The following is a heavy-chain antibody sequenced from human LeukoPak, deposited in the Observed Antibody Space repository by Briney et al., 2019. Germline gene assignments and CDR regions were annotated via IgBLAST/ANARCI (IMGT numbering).Heavy chain of an antibody. D-gene: IGHD6-19*01. CDR3: ARQRAGNYFDY. CDR2: IYPSGSD. V-gene: IGHV4-4*09. Sequence: IXSHXXSWIRQPPGKGLEWIAYIYPSGSDIYNPSLKSRVTTSSDTSKNQFSLRLSSVTAADTAVYYCARQRAGNYFDYWGQGTXVTXSS. CDR1: IXSHX. J-gene: IGHJ4*02.